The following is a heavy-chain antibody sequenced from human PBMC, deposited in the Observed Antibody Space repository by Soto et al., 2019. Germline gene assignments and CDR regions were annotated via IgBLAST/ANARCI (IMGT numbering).Heavy chain of an antibody. CDR1: GGSISSYY. J-gene: IGHJ4*02. D-gene: IGHD2-15*01. CDR3: ARTRREDTVVVVAATTVYFDY. Sequence: SETLSLTCTVSGGSISSYYWSWIRQPPGKGLEWIGYIYYSGSTNYNPSLKSRVTISVDTSKNQFSLKLSSVTAADTAVYYCARTRREDTVVVVAATTVYFDYWGQGTLVTVSS. CDR2: IYYSGST. V-gene: IGHV4-59*08.